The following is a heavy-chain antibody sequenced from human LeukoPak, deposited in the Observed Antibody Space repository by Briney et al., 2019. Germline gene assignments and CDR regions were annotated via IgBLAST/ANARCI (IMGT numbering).Heavy chain of an antibody. CDR2: IYYSGNT. Sequence: SETLSLTCTVSGGSISSSSYYWGWIRQPPGKGLEWIGSIYYSGNTYYNPSLNSRVTISVDTSKKQFSLKLSSVTAADTAVYYCARGYSSGWDYYYYGMDVWGQGTTVTVSS. CDR3: ARGYSSGWDYYYYGMDV. CDR1: GGSISSSSYY. D-gene: IGHD6-19*01. V-gene: IGHV4-39*01. J-gene: IGHJ6*02.